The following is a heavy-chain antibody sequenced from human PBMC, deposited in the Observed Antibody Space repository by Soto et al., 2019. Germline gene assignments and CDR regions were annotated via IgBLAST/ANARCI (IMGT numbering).Heavy chain of an antibody. Sequence: GASVKVSCKASGYTFTGYYMHWVRQAPGQGLEWMGWINPNSGGTNYAQKFQGRVTMARDTSISTAYMELSRLRSDDTAVYYCAREGFSYYYGMDVWGQGTTVTVSS. J-gene: IGHJ6*02. CDR2: INPNSGGT. CDR3: AREGFSYYYGMDV. V-gene: IGHV1-2*02. CDR1: GYTFTGYY. D-gene: IGHD2-15*01.